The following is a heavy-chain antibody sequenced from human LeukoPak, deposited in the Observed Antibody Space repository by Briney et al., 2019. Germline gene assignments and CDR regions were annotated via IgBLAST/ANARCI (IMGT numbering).Heavy chain of an antibody. Sequence: RASVKVSCKASGGTFSSYAISWVRRAPGQGLEWMGGIIPIFGTANYAQKVQGRVTITADESTSTAYMELSSLRSEDTAVYYCARDRYYYGSGSYYRRSYYFDYWGQGTLVTVSS. V-gene: IGHV1-69*13. D-gene: IGHD3-10*01. CDR2: IIPIFGTA. CDR1: GGTFSSYA. CDR3: ARDRYYYGSGSYYRRSYYFDY. J-gene: IGHJ4*02.